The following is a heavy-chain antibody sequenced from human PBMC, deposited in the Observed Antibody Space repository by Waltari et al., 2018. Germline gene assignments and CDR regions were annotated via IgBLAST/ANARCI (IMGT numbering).Heavy chain of an antibody. D-gene: IGHD1-1*01. CDR1: GGTFSSYG. CDR2: SIPLLGVT. V-gene: IGHV1-69*04. Sequence: QVQLVQSGAEVKKPGSSVKVSCKTAGGTFSSYGISWVRQAPGQGLEWVGRSIPLLGVTNYAQQLLGRVTMTADKSTNTAYMELSSLRSEDTAVYYCARDVVDSNYWEGYFDLWGRGTLVAVSS. CDR3: ARDVVDSNYWEGYFDL. J-gene: IGHJ2*01.